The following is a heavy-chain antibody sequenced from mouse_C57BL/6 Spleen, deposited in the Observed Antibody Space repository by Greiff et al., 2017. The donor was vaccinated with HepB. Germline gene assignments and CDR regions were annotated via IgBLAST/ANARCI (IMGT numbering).Heavy chain of an antibody. Sequence: QVQLKESGAELVRPGASVTLSCKASGYTFTDYEMHWVKQTPVHGLEWIGAIDPETGGTAYNQKFKGKAILTADKSSSTAYMELRSLTSEDSAVYYCTRNYYGSSWDYYAMDYWGQGTSVTVSS. CDR3: TRNYYGSSWDYYAMDY. J-gene: IGHJ4*01. V-gene: IGHV1-15*01. D-gene: IGHD1-1*01. CDR1: GYTFTDYE. CDR2: IDPETGGT.